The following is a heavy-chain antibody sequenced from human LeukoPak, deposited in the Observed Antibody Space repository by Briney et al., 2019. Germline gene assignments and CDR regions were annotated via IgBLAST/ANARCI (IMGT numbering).Heavy chain of an antibody. Sequence: GGSLRLSCAASGFTFSSYSMNWVRQAPGKGLEWVSSISSSSSYIYYADSVKGRFTISRDNAKNSLYLQMNSLRAEDTAVYYCARVVISSGSRRFDPWGQGTLVTVSS. CDR3: ARVVISSGSRRFDP. D-gene: IGHD3-10*01. CDR1: GFTFSSYS. CDR2: ISSSSSYI. J-gene: IGHJ5*02. V-gene: IGHV3-21*01.